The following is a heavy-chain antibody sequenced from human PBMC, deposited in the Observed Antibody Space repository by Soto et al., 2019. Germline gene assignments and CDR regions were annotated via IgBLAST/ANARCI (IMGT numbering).Heavy chain of an antibody. CDR1: GYTFTSYY. Sequence: QVQLVQSGAEVKKPGASVKVSCKASGYTFTSYYMHWVRQAPGQGLEWMGIINPSGGSTSYAQKFQVRVTMTRDXSTSTVYXELSSLXSEDTAVYYCARASTPDXXXXGVISSPLDYWGQGTLVTVSS. CDR2: INPSGGST. CDR3: ARASTPDXXXXGVISSPLDY. V-gene: IGHV1-46*01. J-gene: IGHJ4*02. D-gene: IGHD3-10*01.